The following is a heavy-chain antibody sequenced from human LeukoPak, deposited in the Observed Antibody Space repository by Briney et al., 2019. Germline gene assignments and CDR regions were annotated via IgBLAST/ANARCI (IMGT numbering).Heavy chain of an antibody. J-gene: IGHJ4*02. CDR1: GFTFSSYA. CDR2: ISGSGGST. V-gene: IGHV3-23*01. CDR3: AKVWHTMVRIGYFDY. D-gene: IGHD3-10*01. Sequence: PGGPLRLSCAASGFTFSSYAMSWVRQAPGKGLEWVSAISGSGGSTYYADSVKGRFTISRDNSKNTLYLQMNSLRAEDTAVYYCAKVWHTMVRIGYFDYWGQGTLATVSS.